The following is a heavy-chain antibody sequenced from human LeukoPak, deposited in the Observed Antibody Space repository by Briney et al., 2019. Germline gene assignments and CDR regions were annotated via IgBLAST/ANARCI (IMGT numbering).Heavy chain of an antibody. D-gene: IGHD2-15*01. CDR2: IIPIFGTA. J-gene: IGHJ3*02. V-gene: IGHV1-69*06. CDR3: ARRPDIDAFDI. CDR1: GGTFSSYA. Sequence: GASVKVSCKASGGTFSSYAISWVRQAPGQGLEWMGGIIPIFGTANYAQKFQGRVTITADKSTSTAYMELTSLRSEDTAVYYCARRPDIDAFDIWGQGTVVTVSS.